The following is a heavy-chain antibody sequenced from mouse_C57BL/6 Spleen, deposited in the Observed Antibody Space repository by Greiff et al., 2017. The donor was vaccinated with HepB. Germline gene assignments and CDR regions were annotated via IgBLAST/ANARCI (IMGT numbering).Heavy chain of an antibody. Sequence: VKLMESGAELVKPGASVKISCKASGYAFSSYWMNWVKQRPGKGLEWIGQIYPGDGDTNYNGKFKGKATLTADKSSSTAYMQLSSLTSEDSAVYFCARRYDYDAMDYWGQGTSVTVSS. CDR2: IYPGDGDT. J-gene: IGHJ4*01. CDR1: GYAFSSYW. D-gene: IGHD1-1*02. CDR3: ARRYDYDAMDY. V-gene: IGHV1-80*01.